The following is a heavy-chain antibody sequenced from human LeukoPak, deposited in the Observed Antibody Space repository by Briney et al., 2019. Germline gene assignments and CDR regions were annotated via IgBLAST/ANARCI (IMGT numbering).Heavy chain of an antibody. J-gene: IGHJ6*02. V-gene: IGHV4-59*01. CDR3: ARDKGSSWLKDYYYGMDV. CDR1: GGSISSYY. D-gene: IGHD6-13*01. CDR2: IYYGGST. Sequence: PSETLSLTCTVSGGSISSYYWSWIRQPPGKGLEWIGYIYYGGSTNYNPSLKSRVTISVDTSKNQFSLKLSSVTAADTAVYYCARDKGSSWLKDYYYGMDVWGQGTTVTVSS.